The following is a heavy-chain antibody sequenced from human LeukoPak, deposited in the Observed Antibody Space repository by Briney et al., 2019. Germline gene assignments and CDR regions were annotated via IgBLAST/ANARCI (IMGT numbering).Heavy chain of an antibody. CDR2: VYHTGSA. Sequence: SETLSLTCTVSGISINTYYWSWIRQSPGKGLEWIGYVYHTGSADYNPSLRSRATISLDTSKNQFSLKLTSATAADTAIYYCARDSWDYIAMDVWGPGTTVIVSS. CDR1: GISINTYY. D-gene: IGHD4/OR15-4a*01. CDR3: ARDSWDYIAMDV. V-gene: IGHV4-59*01. J-gene: IGHJ6*02.